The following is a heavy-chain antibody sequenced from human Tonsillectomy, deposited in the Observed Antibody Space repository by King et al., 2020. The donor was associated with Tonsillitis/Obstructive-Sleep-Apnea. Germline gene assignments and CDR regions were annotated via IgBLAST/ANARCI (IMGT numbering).Heavy chain of an antibody. Sequence: VQLQESGPGLVKPSQTLALTCTVSGGSVSSGGFYWSWVRQHPGKGLEWIGYIYYSGSTYYNPSLKSRVTISVDTSKNQFSLKLSSVTAADTAVYYCARDALPQNWFDPWGQGTLVTVSS. CDR2: IYYSGST. V-gene: IGHV4-31*03. CDR3: ARDALPQNWFDP. CDR1: GGSVSSGGFY. J-gene: IGHJ5*02.